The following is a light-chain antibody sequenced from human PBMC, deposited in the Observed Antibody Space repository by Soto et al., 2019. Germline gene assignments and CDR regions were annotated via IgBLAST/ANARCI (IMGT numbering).Light chain of an antibody. J-gene: IGKJ1*01. CDR1: QSVSSNY. V-gene: IGKV3-20*01. Sequence: EIVLTQSPGTLSLSPGERATLSCRASQSVSSNYLAWYQQKPGQPPSLLISDASSRATGIPHRFSGSGSGTDFTLTISGLEPEDFAVYYCQHYGRSPPSWTFGQGTKVEIK. CDR2: DAS. CDR3: QHYGRSPPSWT.